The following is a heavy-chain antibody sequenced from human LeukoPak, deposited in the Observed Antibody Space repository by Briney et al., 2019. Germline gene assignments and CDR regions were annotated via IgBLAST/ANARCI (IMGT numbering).Heavy chain of an antibody. CDR2: IRSKAYGGTT. J-gene: IGHJ4*02. D-gene: IGHD6-19*01. V-gene: IGHV3-49*04. CDR1: GFTFGDYA. Sequence: PGRSLRLSCTTSGFTFGDYAMSWVRQAPGKGLEWVGFIRSKAYGGTTEYAASVKGRFTISRDDSKSIAYLQMNSLKTEDTAVYYCTRVAAVAAYYFDYWGQGTLVTVSS. CDR3: TRVAAVAAYYFDY.